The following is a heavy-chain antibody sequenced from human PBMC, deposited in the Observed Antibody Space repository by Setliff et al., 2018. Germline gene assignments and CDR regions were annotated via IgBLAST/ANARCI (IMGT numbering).Heavy chain of an antibody. J-gene: IGHJ3*02. CDR2: ISGYNGDT. Sequence: EASVKVSCKTSGYSFASYGVSWVRRAPGQGLEWMGWISGYNGDTNYAPEFQGRVTMTTDTSTSTGYMELSSVRSEDTAVYYCARSPYSRRAFDIWGQGTMVTVSS. V-gene: IGHV1-18*01. D-gene: IGHD5-12*01. CDR1: GYSFASYG. CDR3: ARSPYSRRAFDI.